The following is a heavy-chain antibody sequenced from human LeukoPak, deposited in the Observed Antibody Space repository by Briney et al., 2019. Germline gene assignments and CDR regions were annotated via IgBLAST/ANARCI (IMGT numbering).Heavy chain of an antibody. CDR2: ITPSGGST. J-gene: IGHJ4*02. CDR3: ASGRMATISAFDY. V-gene: IGHV1-46*01. CDR1: TFTXXX. D-gene: IGHD5-24*01. Sequence: TFTXXXXXXVXQXXXXGXXXXVIITPSGGSTSYAQKFQGRVTMTRDTSTSTVYMELSSLRSEDTAVYYCASGRMATISAFDYWGQGTLVTVSS.